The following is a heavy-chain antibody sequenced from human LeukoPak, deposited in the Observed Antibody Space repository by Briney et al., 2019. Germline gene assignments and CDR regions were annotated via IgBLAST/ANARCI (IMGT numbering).Heavy chain of an antibody. V-gene: IGHV1-2*02. Sequence: ASVKVSCKASGYTFTGYYMHWVRQAPGQGLEWMGWINPNSGGTNYAQKFQGRVTMTRDTSISTAYMELSRLRSDDTAVYYCGGSSPGDYYMDVWGKGTTVTVSS. CDR1: GYTFTGYY. CDR2: INPNSGGT. CDR3: GGSSPGDYYMDV. D-gene: IGHD1-26*01. J-gene: IGHJ6*03.